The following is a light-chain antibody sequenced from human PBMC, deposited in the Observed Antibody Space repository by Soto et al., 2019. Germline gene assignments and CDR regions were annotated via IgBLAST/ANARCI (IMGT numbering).Light chain of an antibody. Sequence: DIQMTQSPSSLSASVGDRVTITCRASQGIRNYLAWYQKKPGKVPKLLIYAASTLQSGVPSRFSGSGSGTAFTLNISSLQPEDVANYYCQKHKSAPFTFGGGNKVEIK. CDR3: QKHKSAPFT. V-gene: IGKV1-27*01. CDR2: AAS. J-gene: IGKJ4*01. CDR1: QGIRNY.